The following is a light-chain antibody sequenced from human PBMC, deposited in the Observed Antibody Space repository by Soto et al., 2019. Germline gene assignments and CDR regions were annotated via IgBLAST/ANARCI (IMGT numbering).Light chain of an antibody. Sequence: QSVLTQPPSASGTPGQRVTISCSGSSSNIGSNTVNWYQQLPGTAPKRLIYGDNNRPSGVPDRFSGSKSGTSASLAITGLQPEDEADYYCQSYDSSLTTFVFGTGTKVTVL. CDR2: GDN. V-gene: IGLV1-40*01. CDR1: SSNIGSNT. CDR3: QSYDSSLTTFV. J-gene: IGLJ1*01.